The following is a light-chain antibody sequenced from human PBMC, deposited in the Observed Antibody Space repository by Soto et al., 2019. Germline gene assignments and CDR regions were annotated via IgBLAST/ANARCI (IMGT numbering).Light chain of an antibody. Sequence: EIVLTQSPGTLSLSPGERATLSCRASQTINNRYLAWYQQKPGQAPRLLIYGASSRATGIPDRFSGSGSGTDFTLTISSLEHEDFAVYYCQQFASSPGFTLGPGTKVDMK. CDR2: GAS. CDR3: QQFASSPGFT. V-gene: IGKV3-20*01. J-gene: IGKJ3*01. CDR1: QTINNRY.